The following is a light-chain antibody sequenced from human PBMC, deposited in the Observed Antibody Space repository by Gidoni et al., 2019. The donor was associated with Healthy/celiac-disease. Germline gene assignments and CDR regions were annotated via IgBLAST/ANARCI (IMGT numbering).Light chain of an antibody. CDR2: SNN. CDR3: AAWDDSLNGPV. CDR1: SSNIGSNT. J-gene: IGLJ3*02. Sequence: QSVLTQTPSASGTPGQRVTISCSGSSSNIGSNTVNWYQQLPGTAPKLLIYSNNQRPSGVPDRFSGSESGTSASLAISGLQSEDEADYYCAAWDDSLNGPVFGGGTKLTVL. V-gene: IGLV1-44*01.